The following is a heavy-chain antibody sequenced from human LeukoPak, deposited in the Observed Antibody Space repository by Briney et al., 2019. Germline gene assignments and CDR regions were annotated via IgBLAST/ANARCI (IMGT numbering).Heavy chain of an antibody. D-gene: IGHD6-19*01. CDR2: FDPEDGET. Sequence: ASVKVSCKVSGYTLTELSMHWVRQAPGKGLEWMGGFDPEDGETIYAQKFQGRVTMTEDTSTDTAYMELSSLRSEGTAVYYCATAVRAGYSSGWYMPFDYWGQGTLVTVSS. CDR3: ATAVRAGYSSGWYMPFDY. J-gene: IGHJ4*02. CDR1: GYTLTELS. V-gene: IGHV1-24*01.